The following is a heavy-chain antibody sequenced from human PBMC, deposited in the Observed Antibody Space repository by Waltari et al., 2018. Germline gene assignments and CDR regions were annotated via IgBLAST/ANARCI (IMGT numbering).Heavy chain of an antibody. CDR1: GYTFTSYD. CDR2: MNPNSGNT. D-gene: IGHD2-8*01. V-gene: IGHV1-8*03. J-gene: IGHJ5*02. Sequence: QVQLVQSGAEVKKPGASVKVSCKASGYTFTSYDINWVRPATGQGLEWMGWMNPNSGNTGYAQKFQGRVTITRNTSISTAYMELSSLRSEDTAVYYCARGCTNGVCYANWFDPWGQGTLVTVSS. CDR3: ARGCTNGVCYANWFDP.